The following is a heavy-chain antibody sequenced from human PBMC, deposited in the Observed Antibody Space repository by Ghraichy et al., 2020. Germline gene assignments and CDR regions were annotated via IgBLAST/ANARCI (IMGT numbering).Heavy chain of an antibody. D-gene: IGHD2-2*01. CDR3: ARDASSTSLMTFDP. CDR1: GYTFTGYY. CDR2: INPNSGGT. V-gene: IGHV1-2*02. Sequence: ASVKVSCKASGYTFTGYYMHWVRQAPGQGLEWMGWINPNSGGTNYAQKFQGRVTMTRDTSISTAYMELSRLRSDDTAVYYCARDASSTSLMTFDPWGQGTLVTVSS. J-gene: IGHJ5*02.